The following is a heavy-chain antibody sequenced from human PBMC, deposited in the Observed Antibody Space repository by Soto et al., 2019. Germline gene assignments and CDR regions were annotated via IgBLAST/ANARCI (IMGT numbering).Heavy chain of an antibody. CDR2: IYHSGST. CDR3: AGIGDEVYYGMAV. CDR1: GYSISSGYY. J-gene: IGHJ6*02. V-gene: IGHV4-38-2*01. D-gene: IGHD1-26*01. Sequence: SETLSLTCAVSGYSISSGYYWGWIRQPPGKGLEWIGSIYHSGSTYYNASLKSRVTISVDTSKNEFSLRLTSVTAADTAVYYCAGIGDEVYYGMAVRGQRTTVTVSS.